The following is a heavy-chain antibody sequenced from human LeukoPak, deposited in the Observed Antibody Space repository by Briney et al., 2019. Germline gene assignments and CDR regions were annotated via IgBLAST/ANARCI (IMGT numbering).Heavy chain of an antibody. V-gene: IGHV3-15*01. CDR1: GFTLSNAW. D-gene: IGHD3-3*01. Sequence: PGGSLRLSCAASGFTLSNAWMSWVSQAPGKGLEWDGRIKSKSDVGTTDYAAPVKGRFTISRDDSKNTLYLQMNSLKTEDTAVYYCTTDTGYDFWYYFDYWGQGTLVTVSS. CDR3: TTDTGYDFWYYFDY. CDR2: IKSKSDVGTT. J-gene: IGHJ4*02.